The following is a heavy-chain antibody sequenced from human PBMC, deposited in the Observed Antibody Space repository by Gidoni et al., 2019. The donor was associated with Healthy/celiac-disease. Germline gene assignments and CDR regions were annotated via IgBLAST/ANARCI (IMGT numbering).Heavy chain of an antibody. CDR3: ARGLGIAVADNYFDY. V-gene: IGHV4-34*01. Sequence: QVQLQQWGAGLLKPSETLSLTCAVYGGSFSGYYWSWIRQPPGKGLEWIGEINHSGSTNYNPSLKSRVTISVDTSKNQFSLKLSSVTAADTAVYYCARGLGIAVADNYFDYWGQGTLVTVSS. CDR2: INHSGST. D-gene: IGHD6-19*01. J-gene: IGHJ4*02. CDR1: GGSFSGYY.